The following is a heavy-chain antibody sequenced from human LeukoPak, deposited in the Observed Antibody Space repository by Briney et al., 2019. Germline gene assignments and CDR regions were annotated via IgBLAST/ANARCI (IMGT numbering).Heavy chain of an antibody. D-gene: IGHD3-22*01. J-gene: IGHJ4*02. V-gene: IGHV1-18*01. CDR1: GYPFISYG. CDR3: ARDLDRSGYYFYY. CDR2: ISAYNGDT. Sequence: ASVKVSCKASGYPFISYGISWVRQAPGQGLEWMGWISAYNGDTKYAQKFQGRVTMTTDTSKTTAYMELRRLRSDDTAGYYCARDLDRSGYYFYYWGQGTLVTVSS.